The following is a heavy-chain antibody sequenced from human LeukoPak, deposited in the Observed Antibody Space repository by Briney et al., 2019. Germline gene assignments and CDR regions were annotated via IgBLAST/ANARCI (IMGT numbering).Heavy chain of an antibody. CDR1: GFTFSSYA. D-gene: IGHD3-10*01. J-gene: IGHJ5*02. CDR2: ISGSGDST. Sequence: GGSLRLSCAASGFTFSSYAMSWVRQAPEKGLEWVSGISGSGDSTYYPDSVKGRFTISRDNSKNTLYLQMNSLRAEDTAVYYCAKSPYGSGGHWFDPWGQGTLVTVSS. V-gene: IGHV3-23*01. CDR3: AKSPYGSGGHWFDP.